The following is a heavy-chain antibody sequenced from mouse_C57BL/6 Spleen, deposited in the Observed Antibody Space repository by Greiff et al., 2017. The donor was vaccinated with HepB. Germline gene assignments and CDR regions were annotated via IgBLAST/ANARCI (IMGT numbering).Heavy chain of an antibody. D-gene: IGHD2-2*01. CDR2: IDPENGDT. CDR1: GFNIKDDY. CDR3: TTGGYESY. Sequence: EVKLQESGAELVRPGASVKLSCTASGFNIKDDYMHWVKQRPEQGLEWIGWIDPENGDTEYASKFQGKATITADTSSNTAYLQLSSLTSEDTAVYYCTTGGYESYWGQGTLVTVSA. J-gene: IGHJ3*01. V-gene: IGHV14-4*01.